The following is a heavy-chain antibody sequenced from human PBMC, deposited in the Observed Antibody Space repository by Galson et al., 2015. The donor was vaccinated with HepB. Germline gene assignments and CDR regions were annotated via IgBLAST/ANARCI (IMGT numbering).Heavy chain of an antibody. J-gene: IGHJ5*02. CDR3: ARKGGTYSSPGNWFDP. CDR1: GFTFSSYS. Sequence: SLRLSCAASGFTFSSYSMNWVRQAPGKGLEWVSSISSSSSYIYYADSVKGRFTISRDNAKNSLYLQMNSLRAEDTAVYYCARKGGTYSSPGNWFDPWGQGTLVTVSS. V-gene: IGHV3-21*01. CDR2: ISSSSSYI. D-gene: IGHD6-13*01.